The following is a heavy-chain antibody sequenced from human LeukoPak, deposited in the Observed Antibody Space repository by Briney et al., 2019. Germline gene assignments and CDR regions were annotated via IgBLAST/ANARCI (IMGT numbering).Heavy chain of an antibody. V-gene: IGHV3-73*01. CDR3: TRHSPPLCSSTSCYYWFDP. CDR2: IRSKANSYAT. J-gene: IGHJ5*02. Sequence: GGSLRLSCAASGFTFSGSAMHWVRQASGKGLEWVGRIRSKANSYATAYAASVKGRFTISRDDSKNTAYLQMNSLKTEDTAVYYCTRHSPPLCSSTSCYYWFDPWGQGTLVTVSS. D-gene: IGHD2-2*01. CDR1: GFTFSGSA.